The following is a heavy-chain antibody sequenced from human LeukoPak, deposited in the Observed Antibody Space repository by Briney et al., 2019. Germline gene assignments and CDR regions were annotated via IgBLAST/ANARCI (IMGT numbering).Heavy chain of an antibody. CDR3: ARVFARSNWFDP. D-gene: IGHD2-21*01. Sequence: GASVKVSCKASGYTFTSYDINWVRQATGQGLEWMGWMNPNSGNTGYAQKFQGRVTMTRNTSISTAHMELSSLRSEDTAVYYCARVFARSNWFDPWGQGTLVTVSS. V-gene: IGHV1-8*01. CDR2: MNPNSGNT. J-gene: IGHJ5*02. CDR1: GYTFTSYD.